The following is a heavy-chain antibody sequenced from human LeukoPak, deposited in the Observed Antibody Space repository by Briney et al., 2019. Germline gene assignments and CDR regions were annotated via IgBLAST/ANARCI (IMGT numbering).Heavy chain of an antibody. Sequence: PGRSLRLSCAASGFTFDDYAMHWVRQAPGKGLEWVSGISWNSGSIGYADSVKGRFTISRDNAKNSLYLQMNSLRAEDTAVYYCARDLGIAAVGLFQHWGQGTLVTVSS. CDR2: ISWNSGSI. CDR1: GFTFDDYA. V-gene: IGHV3-9*01. J-gene: IGHJ1*01. D-gene: IGHD6-13*01. CDR3: ARDLGIAAVGLFQH.